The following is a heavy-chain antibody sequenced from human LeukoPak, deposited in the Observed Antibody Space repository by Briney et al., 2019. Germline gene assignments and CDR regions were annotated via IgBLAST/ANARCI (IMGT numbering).Heavy chain of an antibody. CDR1: GFTFSSNG. CDR2: IRYDGSNE. CDR3: AKTGYSGSAYGTWYFDY. V-gene: IGHV3-30*02. Sequence: AGGSLRLSCATSGFTFSSNGLHWVRQAPGKGLDWVAFIRYDGSNEYYADSVKGRFTISRDNSKNTLYLQMNSLRTEDTAVYYCAKTGYSGSAYGTWYFDYWGQGTLVTVSS. J-gene: IGHJ4*02. D-gene: IGHD5-12*01.